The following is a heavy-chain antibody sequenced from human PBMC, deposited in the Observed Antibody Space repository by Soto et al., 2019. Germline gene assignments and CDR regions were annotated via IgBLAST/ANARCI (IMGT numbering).Heavy chain of an antibody. CDR2: IIPIFGTA. CDR3: AGPGGAGRGGDYFDY. V-gene: IGHV1-69*01. J-gene: IGHJ4*02. D-gene: IGHD3-16*01. Sequence: QVQLVQSGAEVKKPGSSVKVSCKASGGTFSSYAISWVRQAPGQGLEWMGGIIPIFGTANYAQKFQGRVTITADESTSKAYRELGSLRSGDTAVYCCAGPGGAGRGGDYFDYWGQGTLVTVSS. CDR1: GGTFSSYA.